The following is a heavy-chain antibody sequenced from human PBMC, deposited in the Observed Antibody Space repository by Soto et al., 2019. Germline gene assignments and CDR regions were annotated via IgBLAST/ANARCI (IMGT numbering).Heavy chain of an antibody. CDR1: GASISADY. CDR3: ARGEWFLRGYGMDV. J-gene: IGHJ6*02. V-gene: IGHV4-59*01. Sequence: SGTLSLTCSVSGASISADYWSWIRQPPGKRLEYIGFIYKGGSPNYNPSLESRVTISPDKSKNQVSLKLTSVTAADTAVYYCARGEWFLRGYGMDVWGRGTTVTVSS. CDR2: IYKGGSP. D-gene: IGHD3-3*01.